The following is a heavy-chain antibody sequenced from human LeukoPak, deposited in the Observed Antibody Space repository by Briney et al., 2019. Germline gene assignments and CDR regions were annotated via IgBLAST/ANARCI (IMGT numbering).Heavy chain of an antibody. CDR2: IFYSGST. V-gene: IGHV4-39*01. CDR1: GGSISSSSYY. D-gene: IGHD1-1*01. Sequence: SETLSLTCTVSGGSISSSSYYWGWIRQPPGKGLQWIGTIFYSGSTYYNPSLKSRVTISLDTSKNQFSLKLTFVTAADTAVYYCARRETGKPFDYWGQGTLVTVSS. CDR3: ARRETGKPFDY. J-gene: IGHJ4*02.